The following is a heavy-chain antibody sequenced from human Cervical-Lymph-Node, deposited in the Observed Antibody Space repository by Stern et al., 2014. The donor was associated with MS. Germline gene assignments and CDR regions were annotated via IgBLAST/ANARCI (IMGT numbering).Heavy chain of an antibody. Sequence: EVQLVESGGGLVKPGGSLRLSCSASGFSFKSHSMSWVRQAPGKGLEWVSSISTSSTYKHFADSVKGRFTISRDNSKNSLSLQMNSLRVEDTAVYYCARIRYTGSYGDLDYWGQGTLVTVSS. J-gene: IGHJ4*02. CDR2: ISTSSTYK. CDR1: GFSFKSHS. V-gene: IGHV3-21*01. D-gene: IGHD1-26*01. CDR3: ARIRYTGSYGDLDY.